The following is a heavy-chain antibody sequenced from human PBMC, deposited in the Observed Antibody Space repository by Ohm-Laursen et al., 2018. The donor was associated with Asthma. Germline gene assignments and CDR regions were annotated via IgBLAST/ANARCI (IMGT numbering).Heavy chain of an antibody. D-gene: IGHD6-13*01. CDR2: IYYSGIT. CDR1: GGSVSSGSYY. Sequence: PSQTLSLTCTVSGGSVSSGSYYWSWIRQHPGKGLEWIGYIYYSGITHYNPSLKSRVTISLDTSTNHFSLKLSFVTAADTAVYYCAREIIPASARIFDYWGQGTLVTVSS. CDR3: AREIIPASARIFDY. V-gene: IGHV4-31*03. J-gene: IGHJ4*02.